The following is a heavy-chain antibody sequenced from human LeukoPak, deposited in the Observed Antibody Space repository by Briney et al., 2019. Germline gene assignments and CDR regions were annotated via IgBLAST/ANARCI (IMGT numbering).Heavy chain of an antibody. CDR2: INPNSGGT. J-gene: IGHJ4*02. D-gene: IGHD6-6*01. V-gene: IGHV1-2*02. CDR1: GHTFTGCY. Sequence: ASVKVSCKASGHTFTGCYMHWVRQAPGQGLEWMGWINPNSGGTNYAQKFQGRVPMTRDTSIRTAYMELSRLRSDDTAVYYCPRAPYSSSSSFDSWGQRPLVTVSS. CDR3: PRAPYSSSSSFDS.